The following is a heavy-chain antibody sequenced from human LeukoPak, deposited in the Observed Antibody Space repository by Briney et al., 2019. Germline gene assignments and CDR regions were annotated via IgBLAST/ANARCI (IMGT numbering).Heavy chain of an antibody. D-gene: IGHD6-13*01. CDR2: ITSSSSYI. CDR3: ARGGTPSSSWYTKSKNWFDP. Sequence: GGSLRLSCAASGFIFSSYSMNWVRQAPGKGLEWVSSITSSSSYIYYADSVKGRLTLSRDNAKNSLYLQMNSLRAEDTAVYYCARGGTPSSSWYTKSKNWFDPWGQGTLVTVSS. J-gene: IGHJ5*02. V-gene: IGHV3-21*01. CDR1: GFIFSSYS.